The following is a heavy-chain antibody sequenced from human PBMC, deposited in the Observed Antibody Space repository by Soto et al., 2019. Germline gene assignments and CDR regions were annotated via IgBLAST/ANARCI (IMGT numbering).Heavy chain of an antibody. Sequence: QLVQSGAEVKKPRSSVKVSCKASGGDFNSYTISWVRQAPGQGPEWMGTIIPILDVAKNAQKFQGRVTLSADKSASTVYIELRSLRSDDTAVYYCAQLWFGELWHGMDVWGQGTTVTVSS. CDR3: AQLWFGELWHGMDV. D-gene: IGHD3-10*01. CDR1: GGDFNSYT. J-gene: IGHJ6*02. CDR2: IIPILDVA. V-gene: IGHV1-69*02.